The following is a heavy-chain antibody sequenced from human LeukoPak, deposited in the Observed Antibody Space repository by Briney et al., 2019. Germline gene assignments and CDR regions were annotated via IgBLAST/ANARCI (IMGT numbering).Heavy chain of an antibody. Sequence: GGSLRLSSAASGFTFSSSSMNWVRQAPGKGLEWVGFIRSKAYGGTTEYAASVKGIFTISRDDTKSIAYLQMNSLKTEDTAVYYCNPSYDDSSQYFDYWGQGTLVTVSS. V-gene: IGHV3-49*04. D-gene: IGHD3-22*01. CDR1: GFTFSSSS. CDR2: IRSKAYGGTT. CDR3: NPSYDDSSQYFDY. J-gene: IGHJ4*02.